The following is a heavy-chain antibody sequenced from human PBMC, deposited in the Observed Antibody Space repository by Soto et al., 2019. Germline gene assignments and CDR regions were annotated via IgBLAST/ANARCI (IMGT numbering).Heavy chain of an antibody. CDR1: GFTVSSSY. CDR2: IYSGGST. Sequence: PGGSLRLSCSASGFTVSSSYMSWVRQAPGKGLEWISVIYSGGSTYYTASVKGRFTISRDDSKNTLYLQMNSLGAEDTAAYYCARVSGLPLGYCSGTSCYAGGYFDYWGQGTQVTVSS. J-gene: IGHJ4*02. V-gene: IGHV3-53*01. CDR3: ARVSGLPLGYCSGTSCYAGGYFDY. D-gene: IGHD2-2*01.